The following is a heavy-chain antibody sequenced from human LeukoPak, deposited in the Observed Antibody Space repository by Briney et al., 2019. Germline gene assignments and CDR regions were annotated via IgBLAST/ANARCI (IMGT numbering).Heavy chain of an antibody. D-gene: IGHD4-23*01. Sequence: SETLSLTCDVSGDSFRGYYWTWVRQPPGKGLEWIGHISHSGSTNYSPSLTSRVSISIDTSKNQFSLKLTSVTAADTAVYYCARTVYGGNGPYFDYWSQGTLVTVSS. CDR3: ARTVYGGNGPYFDY. J-gene: IGHJ4*02. V-gene: IGHV4-34*01. CDR1: GDSFRGYY. CDR2: ISHSGST.